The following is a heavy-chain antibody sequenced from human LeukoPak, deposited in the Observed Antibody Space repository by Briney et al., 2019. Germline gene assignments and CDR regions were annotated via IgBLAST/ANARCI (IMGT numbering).Heavy chain of an antibody. Sequence: ASVKVCCKASGYTFTGYYINWVRQAPGQGLEWMGWITPNSGGTNYAQKFQGRVTITTDTSTSTAYMELSRLRSDDTAVYYCARTAQFGVVEDVFDIWGQGTMVTVSS. J-gene: IGHJ3*02. D-gene: IGHD3-3*01. V-gene: IGHV1-2*02. CDR2: ITPNSGGT. CDR3: ARTAQFGVVEDVFDI. CDR1: GYTFTGYY.